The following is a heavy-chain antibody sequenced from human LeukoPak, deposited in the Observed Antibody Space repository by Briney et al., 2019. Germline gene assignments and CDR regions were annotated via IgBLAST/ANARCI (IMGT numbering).Heavy chain of an antibody. CDR2: INLNSGGT. CDR1: GYTFIGYY. CDR3: ARDSAAAGGLSFDY. J-gene: IGHJ4*02. Sequence: GASEKVSCKASGYTFIGYYMHWVRQAPGQGLEWMGWINLNSGGTKYAQKFQGRVTMTRDTSITTAYMELSRLRSDDTAVYYCARDSAAAGGLSFDYWGKGTLATVSS. D-gene: IGHD6-13*01. V-gene: IGHV1-2*02.